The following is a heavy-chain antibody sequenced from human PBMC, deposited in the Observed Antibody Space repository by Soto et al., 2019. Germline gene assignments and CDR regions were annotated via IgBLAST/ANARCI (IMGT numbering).Heavy chain of an antibody. J-gene: IGHJ4*02. CDR1: GYTFTGYY. V-gene: IGHV1-2*02. CDR2: INPNSGGT. D-gene: IGHD4-17*01. CDR3: ARVGGDMTTVTPYYFDY. Sequence: ASVKVSCKASGYTFTGYYMHWVRQAPGQGLEWMGWINPNSGGTNYAQKFQGRVTMTRDTSISTAYMELSRLRSDDTAVYHCARVGGDMTTVTPYYFDYGGQGTLVTVSS.